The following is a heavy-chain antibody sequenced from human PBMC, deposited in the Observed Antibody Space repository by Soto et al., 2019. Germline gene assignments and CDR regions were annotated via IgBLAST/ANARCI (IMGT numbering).Heavy chain of an antibody. V-gene: IGHV3-21*01. D-gene: IGHD2-2*01. CDR2: ISSSSTYI. CDR3: ARGGGYCSSSSCYFFDY. J-gene: IGHJ4*02. Sequence: GGSLRLSCAASGFTFSSYSMNWVRQATGKGLEWVSSISSSSTYIYYADLVKGRFTISRDNAKNSLYLQMNSLRAEDTAVYYCARGGGYCSSSSCYFFDYWGQGTLVTVSS. CDR1: GFTFSSYS.